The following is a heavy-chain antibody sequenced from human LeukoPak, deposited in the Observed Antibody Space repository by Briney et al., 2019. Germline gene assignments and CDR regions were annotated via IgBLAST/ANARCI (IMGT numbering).Heavy chain of an antibody. CDR3: ATSLGPLTEY. Sequence: GGSLRLSCAAPGFVFSSNWMHWVRQTPGKGLVWVSRINSGGSGTSYADSVEGRFTISRDNAKNTLYLQMNSLRAEDTAVYYCATSLGPLTEYWGQGTLVTVSS. J-gene: IGHJ4*02. V-gene: IGHV3-74*01. CDR1: GFVFSSNW. CDR2: INSGGSGT. D-gene: IGHD7-27*01.